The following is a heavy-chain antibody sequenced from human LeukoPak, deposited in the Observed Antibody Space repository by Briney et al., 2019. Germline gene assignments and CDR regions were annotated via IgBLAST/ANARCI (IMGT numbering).Heavy chain of an antibody. V-gene: IGHV4-61*01. Sequence: SETLSLTCTVSGGSVSSGSYYWSWIRQPPGKGLEWIGYIYYSGSTNYNPSLKSRVTISVDTSKNQFSLKLSSVTAADTAVYYCARGATSGSSVSVFDPWGQGTLVTVSS. CDR2: IYYSGST. D-gene: IGHD3-10*01. CDR3: ARGATSGSSVSVFDP. J-gene: IGHJ5*02. CDR1: GGSVSSGSYY.